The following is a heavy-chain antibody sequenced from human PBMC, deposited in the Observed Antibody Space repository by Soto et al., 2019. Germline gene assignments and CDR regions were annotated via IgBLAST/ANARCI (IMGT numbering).Heavy chain of an antibody. CDR3: ARREIQGPIDY. J-gene: IGHJ4*02. V-gene: IGHV4-28*01. D-gene: IGHD1-26*01. CDR2: IYYSGTT. CDR1: GYSISSSNW. Sequence: QVQLQESGPGLVKPSDTLSLTCAVSGYSISSSNWWGWIRQPPGKGLEWIGYIYYSGTTYYNPSLKIRVTMSVDTSKNQFSLKLTSVTAVATAVYYCARREIQGPIDYWGQGTLVTVSS.